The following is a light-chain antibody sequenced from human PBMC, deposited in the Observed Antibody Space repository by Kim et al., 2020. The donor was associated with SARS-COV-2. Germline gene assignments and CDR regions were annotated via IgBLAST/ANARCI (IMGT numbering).Light chain of an antibody. CDR1: QDISNY. Sequence: ASVGDRVTITCPASQDISNYLNWYQVKPGKAPKFLIYDASNLATGVPSRFSASGSGTDFTFTISSLQPEDVATYYCQQYDNLPFTFGPGTKVDIK. J-gene: IGKJ3*01. CDR2: DAS. V-gene: IGKV1-33*01. CDR3: QQYDNLPFT.